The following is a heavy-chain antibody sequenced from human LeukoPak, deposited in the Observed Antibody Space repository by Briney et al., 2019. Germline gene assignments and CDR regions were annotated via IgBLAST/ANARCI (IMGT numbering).Heavy chain of an antibody. J-gene: IGHJ4*02. V-gene: IGHV3-7*01. D-gene: IGHD3-10*01. CDR2: IKQDGTEK. Sequence: PGGSLRLSCAASGFTFTTYWMSWVRQAPGKGLEWVANIKQDGTEKYYVDSVKGRFTISRGNAKNSLYLQMSSLRVEDTAVYYCAKVAKYYYGSETYYFFEHWGQGTPVTASS. CDR3: AKVAKYYYGSETYYFFEH. CDR1: GFTFTTYW.